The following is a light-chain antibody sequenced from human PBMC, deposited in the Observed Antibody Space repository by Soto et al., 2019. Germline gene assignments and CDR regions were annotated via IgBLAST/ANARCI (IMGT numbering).Light chain of an antibody. Sequence: QSALTQPASVSGSPGQSITISCTGTSSDVGGYNYVSWYQQHPGKAPQLMIYDVSNRPAGVSNRFSGSKSGNTASLTISGRQAEDEDYYYCSSYTSSSTLVFGRGTKLTVL. J-gene: IGLJ2*01. CDR2: DVS. V-gene: IGLV2-14*01. CDR1: SSDVGGYNY. CDR3: SSYTSSSTLV.